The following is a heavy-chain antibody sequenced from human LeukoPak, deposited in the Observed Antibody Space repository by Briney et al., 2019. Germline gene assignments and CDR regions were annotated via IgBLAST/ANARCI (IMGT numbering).Heavy chain of an antibody. V-gene: IGHV3-33*06. CDR3: AKDLRSSATYSAPDY. Sequence: PGESLRLSCAASGFTFSSYGMYWVRQAQGKGLEWVAVIWYDGSNKYYADSVRGRFTISRDNSRNTLYLQMNSLRAEDTAVYYYAKDLRSSATYSAPDYWGQGTLVTVSS. CDR2: IWYDGSNK. D-gene: IGHD2/OR15-2a*01. CDR1: GFTFSSYG. J-gene: IGHJ4*02.